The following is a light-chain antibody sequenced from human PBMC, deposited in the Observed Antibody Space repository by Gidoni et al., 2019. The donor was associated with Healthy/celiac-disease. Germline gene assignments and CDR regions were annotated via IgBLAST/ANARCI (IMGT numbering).Light chain of an antibody. CDR2: QDS. Sequence: SYELTQPPSVSVSPGQTASITCSGDKLGDKYACWYQQKPGQSPVLVIYQDSKRPSGIPERVSGSNSGNTATLTISGTQAMDESDYYCQACDSITGVFGGGTKLTVL. V-gene: IGLV3-1*01. CDR1: KLGDKY. J-gene: IGLJ2*01. CDR3: QACDSITGV.